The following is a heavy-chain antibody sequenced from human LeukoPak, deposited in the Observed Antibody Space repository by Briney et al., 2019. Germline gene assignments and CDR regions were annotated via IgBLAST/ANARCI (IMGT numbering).Heavy chain of an antibody. D-gene: IGHD1-26*01. CDR3: ARDNRPQRHVGATNTAFDI. J-gene: IGHJ3*02. V-gene: IGHV3-30*19. CDR1: GFTFSSYG. CDR2: ISYDGSNK. Sequence: GGSLRLSCAASGFTFSSYGMHWVRQAPGKGLEWVAVISYDGSNKYYADSVKGRFTISRDNSKNTLYLQMNSLRAEDTAVYYCARDNRPQRHVGATNTAFDIWGQGTMVTVSS.